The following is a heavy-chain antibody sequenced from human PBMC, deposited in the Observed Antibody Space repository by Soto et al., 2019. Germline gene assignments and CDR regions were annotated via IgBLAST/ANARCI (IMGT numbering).Heavy chain of an antibody. Sequence: SETLSLTCTVSRGFVNTFHFDWVRQPAGEGLEWIGRIFTNGNTDYSPALRIRVTPTVDTSKNQISLNLTSVTAEDMAVYYCAREGSHSAYNLAIGIQLRSFDRWGQGLPV. CDR2: IFTNGNT. CDR1: RGFVNTFH. CDR3: AREGSHSAYNLAIGIQLRSFDR. D-gene: IGHD1-1*01. J-gene: IGHJ5*02. V-gene: IGHV4-4*07.